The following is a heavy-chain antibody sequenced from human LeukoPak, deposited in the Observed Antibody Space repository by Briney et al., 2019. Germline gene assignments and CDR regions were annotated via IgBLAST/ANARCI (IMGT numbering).Heavy chain of an antibody. J-gene: IGHJ4*02. V-gene: IGHV3-7*01. D-gene: IGHD5-18*01. Sequence: GGSLRLSCAASGFTFRNYWMSWVRQAPGKGLEWVANIKQDGSEKYYVDSVKGRFTISRDNAKNSLYLQMNSLRAEDTAVYYCEGYSYGRGVDYWGQGTLVTVSS. CDR2: IKQDGSEK. CDR3: EGYSYGRGVDY. CDR1: GFTFRNYW.